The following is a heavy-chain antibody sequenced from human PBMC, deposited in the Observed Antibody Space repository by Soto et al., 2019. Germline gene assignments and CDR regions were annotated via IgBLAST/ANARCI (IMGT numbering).Heavy chain of an antibody. Sequence: SETLSLTCTVSGGSISSYYWSWIRQPPGKGLEWIGYIYYSGSTNYNPPLKSRVTISVDTSKNQFSLKLSSVTAADTAVYYCARRRGPRAPFDIWGQGTMVTVSS. D-gene: IGHD3-10*01. J-gene: IGHJ3*02. CDR3: ARRRGPRAPFDI. CDR2: IYYSGST. V-gene: IGHV4-59*08. CDR1: GGSISSYY.